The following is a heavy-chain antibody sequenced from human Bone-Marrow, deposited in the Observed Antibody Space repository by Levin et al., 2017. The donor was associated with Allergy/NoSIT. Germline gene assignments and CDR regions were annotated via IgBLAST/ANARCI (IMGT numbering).Heavy chain of an antibody. D-gene: IGHD2-15*01. J-gene: IGHJ3*02. CDR2: IGTAGDT. V-gene: IGHV3-13*01. CDR1: GFTFSSYD. CDR3: ARGGLGYCSGGSCYRGAFDI. Sequence: PGGSLRLSCAASGFTFSSYDMHWVRQATGKGLEWVSAIGTAGDTYYPGSVKGRFTISRENAKNSLYLQMNSLRAGDTAVYYCARGGLGYCSGGSCYRGAFDIWGQGTMVTVSS.